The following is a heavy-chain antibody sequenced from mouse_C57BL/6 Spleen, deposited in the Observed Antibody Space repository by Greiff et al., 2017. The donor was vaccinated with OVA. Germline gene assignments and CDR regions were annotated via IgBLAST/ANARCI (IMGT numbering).Heavy chain of an antibody. CDR1: GYTFTSYW. CDR3: ARKRVVARYFDV. J-gene: IGHJ1*03. D-gene: IGHD1-1*01. Sequence: QVQLQQPGAELVKPGASVKMSCKASGYTFTSYWITWVKQRPGQGLEWIGDIYPGSGSTNYNEKFKSKATLTVDTSSSTAYMQLSSLTSADSAVYYCARKRVVARYFDVWGTGTTVTVSS. CDR2: IYPGSGST. V-gene: IGHV1-55*01.